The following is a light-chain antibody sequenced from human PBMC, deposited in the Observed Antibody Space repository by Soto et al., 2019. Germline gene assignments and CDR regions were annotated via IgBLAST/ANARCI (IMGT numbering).Light chain of an antibody. V-gene: IGLV1-40*01. Sequence: QSVLTQPPSVSGAPGQRVTISCSGSSSNIGAGYDVHWYHQLPGTAPKLLIFGNTNRPSGVPDRFSGSKSGTSASLALNGLQADDEANYYCHSYDSTLSASIFGGGTKLTVL. CDR3: HSYDSTLSASI. J-gene: IGLJ2*01. CDR2: GNT. CDR1: SSNIGAGYD.